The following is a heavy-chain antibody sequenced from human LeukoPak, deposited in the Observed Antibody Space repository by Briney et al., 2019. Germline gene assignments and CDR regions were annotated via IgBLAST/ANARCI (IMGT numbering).Heavy chain of an antibody. D-gene: IGHD6-6*01. CDR3: ARHARAARPGYFDY. Sequence: PSETLSLTCAVSGYSISSGYYWGWIRQPPGKGLEWIGSIYHSGSTYYNPSLKSRVTMSVDTSKNQFSLKLSSVTAADTAVYYCARHARAARPGYFDYWGQGTLVTVSS. CDR2: IYHSGST. J-gene: IGHJ4*02. CDR1: GYSISSGYY. V-gene: IGHV4-38-2*01.